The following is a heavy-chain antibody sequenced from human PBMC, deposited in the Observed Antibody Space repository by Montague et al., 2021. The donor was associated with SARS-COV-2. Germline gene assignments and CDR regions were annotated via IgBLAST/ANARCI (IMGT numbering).Heavy chain of an antibody. CDR3: ARDVVAAPGTFDY. CDR1: GDSISYFY. Sequence: SETLSLTCTVSGDSISYFYWSWIRQPSGKGLEWIGRASASGSTNXNPSLNSRVTMSVDTSKKQFSLRLSPVTAADTAVYYCARDVVAAPGTFDYWGQGTLVTVSS. J-gene: IGHJ4*02. V-gene: IGHV4-4*07. D-gene: IGHD6-13*01. CDR2: ASASGST.